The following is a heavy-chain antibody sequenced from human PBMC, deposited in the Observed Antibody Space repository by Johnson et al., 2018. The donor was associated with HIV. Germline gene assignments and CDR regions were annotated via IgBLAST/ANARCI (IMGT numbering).Heavy chain of an antibody. J-gene: IGHJ3*02. CDR3: AREAGTDIVATMDSRNSGLVAFDI. CDR2: INWNGGNT. V-gene: IGHV3-20*04. D-gene: IGHD5-12*01. CDR1: GFIFDDYG. Sequence: EVQLVESGGGVVRPGGSLRFSCAASGFIFDDYGMSWVRQAPGKGLEWVSGINWNGGNTGYADSVKGRFTISRDNSKNTLYLQMNSLRAEDTAVYYCAREAGTDIVATMDSRNSGLVAFDIWGQGTMVTVSS.